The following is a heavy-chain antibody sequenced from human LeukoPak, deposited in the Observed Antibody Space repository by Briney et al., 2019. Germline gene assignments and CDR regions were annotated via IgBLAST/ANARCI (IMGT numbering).Heavy chain of an antibody. D-gene: IGHD5-24*01. CDR3: ARERDGYTHDAFDI. J-gene: IGHJ3*02. CDR2: ISIRSSTI. Sequence: GGSLRLSCAASGFTFSRYSMAWVRQAPGKGLEWVSYISIRSSTIYYADSVKGRFTISRDNAKNSLYVQMNSLRAEDTAVYYCARERDGYTHDAFDIWGQGTMVTVSS. CDR1: GFTFSRYS. V-gene: IGHV3-48*01.